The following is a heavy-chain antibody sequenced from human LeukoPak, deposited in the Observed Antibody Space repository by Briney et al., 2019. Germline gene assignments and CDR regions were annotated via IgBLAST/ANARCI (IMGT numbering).Heavy chain of an antibody. D-gene: IGHD4-17*01. CDR3: AKANGDGGGDFDY. V-gene: IGHV3-9*01. J-gene: IGHJ4*02. Sequence: GRSLRLSCAASGFTFDDYAMHWVRQAPGKGLEWVSGISWNSGSIGYADSVKGRFTISRDNAKNSLYLQMNSLRAEDTALYYCAKANGDGGGDFDYWGKGTLVTVSS. CDR2: ISWNSGSI. CDR1: GFTFDDYA.